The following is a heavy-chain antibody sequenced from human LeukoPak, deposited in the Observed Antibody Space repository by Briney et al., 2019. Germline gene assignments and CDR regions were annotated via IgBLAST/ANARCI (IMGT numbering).Heavy chain of an antibody. J-gene: IGHJ4*02. D-gene: IGHD3-10*01. CDR2: ISGTGYNT. CDR1: GFTFRNCA. Sequence: TGGSLRLSCAGSGFTFRNCAMSWVRQAPGKGLEWVSGISGTGYNTYYADSVKGRFTISGDNSKNTLYLQMNSLGAEDTAVYYCAKHVSGSLFYFDYWGQRTLVTVSS. CDR3: AKHVSGSLFYFDY. V-gene: IGHV3-23*01.